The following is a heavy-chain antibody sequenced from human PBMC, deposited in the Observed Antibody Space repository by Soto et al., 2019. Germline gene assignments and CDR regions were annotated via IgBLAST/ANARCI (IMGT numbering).Heavy chain of an antibody. Sequence: GESLKISCKGSGFSFTTYWIGWVRQMPGKGLEWMGIIYPGESNVRYSPSFQGQVTISDDKSTSTVYLQWSRLEASDSAIYYCARAKNNLNWFPEAFDVWGQGTKVTVSS. J-gene: IGHJ3*01. D-gene: IGHD3-9*01. CDR3: ARAKNNLNWFPEAFDV. V-gene: IGHV5-51*01. CDR2: IYPGESNV. CDR1: GFSFTTYW.